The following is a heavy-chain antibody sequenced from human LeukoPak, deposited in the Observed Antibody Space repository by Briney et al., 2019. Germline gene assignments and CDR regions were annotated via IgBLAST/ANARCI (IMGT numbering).Heavy chain of an antibody. CDR2: IYPGDSDT. D-gene: IGHD3-22*01. CDR3: ARQFRDSSGYYSYYFDY. J-gene: IGHJ4*02. CDR1: GYSFTTYW. Sequence: PGESLKISCKGSGYSFTTYWIGWVRQMPGRGLEWMGTIYPGDSDTRYSPSFQGQVTISADKSISTAYLQWSSPKASDTAMYYCARQFRDSSGYYSYYFDYWGQGTLVTVSS. V-gene: IGHV5-51*01.